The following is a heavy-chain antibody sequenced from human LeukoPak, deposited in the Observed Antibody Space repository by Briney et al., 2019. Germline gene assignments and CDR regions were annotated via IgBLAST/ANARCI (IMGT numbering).Heavy chain of an antibody. CDR3: ATDPPKTMRVVKLDYYYGMDV. CDR2: FDPEDGET. Sequence: ASVKVSCKVSGYTLTELSMHWVRQAPGKGLEWMGGFDPEDGETIYAQKFQGRVTMTEDTSTDTAYMELSSLRSEDTDVYYCATDPPKTMRVVKLDYYYGMDVWGQGTTVTVSS. D-gene: IGHD3-3*01. V-gene: IGHV1-24*01. CDR1: GYTLTELS. J-gene: IGHJ6*02.